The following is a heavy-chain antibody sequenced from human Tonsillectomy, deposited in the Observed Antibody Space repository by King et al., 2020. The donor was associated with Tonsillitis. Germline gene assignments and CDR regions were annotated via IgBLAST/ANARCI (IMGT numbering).Heavy chain of an antibody. CDR1: GGSLSSHH. CDR2: LYYSGST. D-gene: IGHD6-19*01. J-gene: IGHJ4*02. Sequence: VQLQESGPGLVKPSETLSLTCTVSGGSLSSHHWSWVRQSPGKGLEWIGYLYYSGSTKYNPPLKSRVTISGDTAKNQFSLKLASVTAADTAVYFCAGTRSSAFYYDFWGQGSLVTVSS. V-gene: IGHV4-59*11. CDR3: AGTRSSAFYYDF.